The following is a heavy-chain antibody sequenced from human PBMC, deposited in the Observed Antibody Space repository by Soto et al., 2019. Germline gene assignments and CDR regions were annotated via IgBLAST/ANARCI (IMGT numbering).Heavy chain of an antibody. Sequence: ASVKVSCKASGYTFTSYGISWVRQAPGQGLEWMGWISAYNGNTNYAQKLQGRVTMTTDTSTSTAYMELRSLRSDDTAVYYCARDNWNYDYYYYGMGVWGQGTTVTVSS. J-gene: IGHJ6*02. CDR1: GYTFTSYG. CDR3: ARDNWNYDYYYYGMGV. CDR2: ISAYNGNT. D-gene: IGHD1-7*01. V-gene: IGHV1-18*04.